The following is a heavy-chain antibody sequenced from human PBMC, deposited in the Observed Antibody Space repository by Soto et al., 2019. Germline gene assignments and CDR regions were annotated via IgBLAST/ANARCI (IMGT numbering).Heavy chain of an antibody. V-gene: IGHV4-34*01. J-gene: IGHJ6*02. CDR2: INHSGST. D-gene: IGHD3-16*02. CDR1: GGSFSGYY. CDR3: ARCRPLPKTFQDYIWASHRSGKVEYGMDV. Sequence: QVQLQQWGARLLKPSETLSLTCAVYGGSFSGYYWSWIRQPPGKGLEWIGEINHSGSTTYNPSLKSRVTTSVDTSKNQFLLKLDSVTGADTAVYYCARCRPLPKTFQDYIWASHRSGKVEYGMDVWGQGTTVTVSS.